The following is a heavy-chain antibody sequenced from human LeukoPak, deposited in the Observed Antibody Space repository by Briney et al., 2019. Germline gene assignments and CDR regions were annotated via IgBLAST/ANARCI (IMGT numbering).Heavy chain of an antibody. CDR3: ASRDY. V-gene: IGHV3-9*01. CDR1: GFTFDDYA. Sequence: GGSLRLSCAVSGFTFDDYAMHWVRQAPGKGLEWVSGISWNSGSIGYADSVKGRFTISRDNDKSSLYLQMNSLRAEDTALYYCASRDYWGQGTLVTVSS. CDR2: ISWNSGSI. J-gene: IGHJ4*02.